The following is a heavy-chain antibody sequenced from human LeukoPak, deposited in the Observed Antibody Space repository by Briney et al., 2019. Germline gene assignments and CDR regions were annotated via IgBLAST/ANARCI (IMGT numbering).Heavy chain of an antibody. J-gene: IGHJ6*03. V-gene: IGHV4-59*11. D-gene: IGHD3-16*01. CDR3: ARATNWGYYYMDI. CDR2: IYYSGST. Sequence: SETLSLTCTVSGGSISSHYWSWVRQPPGKGLEWIGYIYYSGSTNSNPSLKSRVTISVDTSKNQFSLKLSSVTAADTAVYYCARATNWGYYYMDIWGKGTMVTVSS. CDR1: GGSISSHY.